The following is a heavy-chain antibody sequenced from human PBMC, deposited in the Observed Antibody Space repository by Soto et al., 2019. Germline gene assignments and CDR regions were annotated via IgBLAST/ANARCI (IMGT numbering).Heavy chain of an antibody. CDR2: IIPIFGTA. V-gene: IGHV1-69*13. CDR1: GGTFSSYA. J-gene: IGHJ6*02. Sequence: SVKVSCKASGGTFSSYAISWVRQAPGQGLEWMGGIIPIFGTANYAQKFQGRVTITADESTSTAYMELSSLRSEDTAVYYCARDSVRGVIMDYYYGMDVWGQGTTVTVSS. CDR3: ARDSVRGVIMDYYYGMDV. D-gene: IGHD3-10*01.